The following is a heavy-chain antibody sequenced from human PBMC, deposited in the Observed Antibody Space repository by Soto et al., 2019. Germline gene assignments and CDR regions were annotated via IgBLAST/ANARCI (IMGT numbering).Heavy chain of an antibody. CDR3: VSWVSAHFDF. CDR2: ISSNGENT. CDR1: EVTFKSHG. Sequence: PGGSLRLSCAASEVTFKSHGMSWVRRAPGKGLEWVSTISSNGENTHYADSVKGRFTISRDDSRNTVHLQMNSLRAEDTDIFYCVSWVSAHFDFWGQGAPVTVSS. V-gene: IGHV3-23*01. D-gene: IGHD2-8*01. J-gene: IGHJ4*02.